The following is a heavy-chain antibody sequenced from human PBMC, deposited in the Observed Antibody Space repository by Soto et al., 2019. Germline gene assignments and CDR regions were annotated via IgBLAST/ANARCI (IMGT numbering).Heavy chain of an antibody. V-gene: IGHV3-30-3*01. CDR3: ASVGLEPNYFDY. Sequence: HVQLVESGGGVVQPGGSLRLSCAASGFTFSSYAMHWVRQAPGKGLEWVAVISYDGSNKYYADSVKGRFTISRDNSMNALYLQMNSLRAEDTAVYYCASVGLEPNYFDYWGQGTLVTVSS. CDR2: ISYDGSNK. CDR1: GFTFSSYA. D-gene: IGHD1-1*01. J-gene: IGHJ4*02.